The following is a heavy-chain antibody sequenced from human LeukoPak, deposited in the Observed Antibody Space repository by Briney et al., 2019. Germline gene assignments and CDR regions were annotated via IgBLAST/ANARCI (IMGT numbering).Heavy chain of an antibody. J-gene: IGHJ4*02. Sequence: GGSLRLSCAASGFTFSSYSMNWVRQAPGKGLEWVSHISSSSSTIYYADSVKGRFTISRDNAKNSLYLQMNSLRAEDTAVYYCAKNFGLRYFDWLPRNWGQGTLVTVSS. V-gene: IGHV3-48*01. D-gene: IGHD3-9*01. CDR1: GFTFSSYS. CDR2: ISSSSSTI. CDR3: AKNFGLRYFDWLPRN.